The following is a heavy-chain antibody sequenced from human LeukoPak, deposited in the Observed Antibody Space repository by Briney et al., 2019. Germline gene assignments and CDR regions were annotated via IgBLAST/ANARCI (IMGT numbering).Heavy chain of an antibody. Sequence: ASVKVSCKASGYTFTGYYMHWVRQAPGQGLEWMGWINPNSGGTNYAQKFQGRVTMTRDTSISTAYMELSRLRSDDTAVYYCARALKSPTVRGVMAYWGQGTLVTVSS. CDR1: GYTFTGYY. D-gene: IGHD3-10*01. V-gene: IGHV1-2*02. CDR2: INPNSGGT. CDR3: ARALKSPTVRGVMAY. J-gene: IGHJ4*02.